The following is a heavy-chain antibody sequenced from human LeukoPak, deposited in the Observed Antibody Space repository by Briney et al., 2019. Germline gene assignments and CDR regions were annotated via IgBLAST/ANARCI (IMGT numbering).Heavy chain of an antibody. CDR1: GYSISSGYY. CDR2: IYHSGST. D-gene: IGHD3-9*01. J-gene: IGHJ5*02. Sequence: TSETLSLTCTVSGYSISSGYYWGWIRQPPGKGLEWIGSIYHSGSTYYNPSLKSRVTISVDTSKNQFSLKLSSVTAADTAVYYCARDLRTPRFLRYFDVSYNWFDPWGQGTLVTVSS. V-gene: IGHV4-38-2*02. CDR3: ARDLRTPRFLRYFDVSYNWFDP.